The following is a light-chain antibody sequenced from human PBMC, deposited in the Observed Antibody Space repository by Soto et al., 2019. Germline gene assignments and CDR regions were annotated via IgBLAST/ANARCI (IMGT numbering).Light chain of an antibody. CDR1: QSLLRSDGYSS. V-gene: IGKV2-28*01. J-gene: IGKJ4*01. CDR2: LGS. CDR3: MQAQQAPPT. Sequence: DIVMTQSPGSLPVTPGESAFISCTSSQSLLRSDGYSSLDWYRQKSGQSPQLLIHLGSSRAPGVPDRFSGSGSGSDCTLKITRVEADDVGIYYCMQAQQAPPTFGGGTRVEVK.